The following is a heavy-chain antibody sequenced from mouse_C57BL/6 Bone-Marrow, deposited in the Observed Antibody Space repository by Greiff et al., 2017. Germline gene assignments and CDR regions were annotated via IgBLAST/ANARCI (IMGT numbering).Heavy chain of an antibody. D-gene: IGHD2-4*01. CDR3: ARGEITRAMDY. CDR2: ISYSGST. V-gene: IGHV3-8*01. CDR1: GYSITSDY. Sequence: ESGPGLAKPSQTLSLTCSVTGYSITSDYLNWIRKFPGNKLEYMGYISYSGSTNYNPSLKRRNSIIRDKSNNKHYLQSNAVTTEDKATYYCARGEITRAMDYWGQGTSVTVSS. J-gene: IGHJ4*01.